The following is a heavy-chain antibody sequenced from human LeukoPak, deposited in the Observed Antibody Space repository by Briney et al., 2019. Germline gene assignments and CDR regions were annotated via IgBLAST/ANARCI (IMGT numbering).Heavy chain of an antibody. CDR3: ARVIQLWPYYFDY. CDR1: GGSFSGYY. Sequence: SETLSLTCTVYGGSFSGYYWSWIRQPPGKGLEWIGEINHSGSTNYNPSLKSRVTISVDTSKNQFSLKLSSVTAADTAVYYCARVIQLWPYYFDYWGQGTLVTVSS. V-gene: IGHV4-34*01. CDR2: INHSGST. D-gene: IGHD5-18*01. J-gene: IGHJ4*02.